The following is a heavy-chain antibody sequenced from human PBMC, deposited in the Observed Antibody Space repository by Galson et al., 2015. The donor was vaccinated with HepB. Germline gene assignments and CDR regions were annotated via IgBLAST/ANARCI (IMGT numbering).Heavy chain of an antibody. CDR2: ISASTTST. D-gene: IGHD2-15*01. J-gene: IGHJ3*02. Sequence: SLRLSCAGSGFTFSGYAMGWVRQAPGKGLEWVSSISASTTSTFYADSVKGRFTISRDNSKNTLFLQMNSLRAEDSAVYYCAYCGGGSCYSHGFDIRGQGTAVTVSS. CDR3: AYCGGGSCYSHGFDI. V-gene: IGHV3-23*01. CDR1: GFTFSGYA.